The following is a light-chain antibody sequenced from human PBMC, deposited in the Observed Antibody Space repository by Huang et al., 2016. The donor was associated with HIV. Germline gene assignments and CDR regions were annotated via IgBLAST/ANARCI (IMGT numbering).Light chain of an antibody. Sequence: EIVLRQFPATVSVSPGEGATLSCRASQNIGNNLAWYQQRPGQAPRLLIYGASTRATGVPARFSGSGSGTEFTLTLSSLQSEDLATYYCQHYNNWPPLTFGGGTKV. J-gene: IGKJ4*01. CDR1: QNIGNN. V-gene: IGKV3-15*01. CDR2: GAS. CDR3: QHYNNWPPLT.